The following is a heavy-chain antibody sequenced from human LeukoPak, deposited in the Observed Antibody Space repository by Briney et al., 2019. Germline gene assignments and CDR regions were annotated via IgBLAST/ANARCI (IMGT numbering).Heavy chain of an antibody. CDR1: GGSISNHY. J-gene: IGHJ6*02. V-gene: IGHV4-59*11. CDR2: VYSSGST. Sequence: SETLSLTCTVSGGSISNHYWSWIRQSPGTGLEWIGYVYSSGSTKYNPSLESRVTISVDTSKNQFSLRLSSVTAADTAVYYCTRDRKYCDDSGGYSPSYCYGMDVWGQGTTVTVSS. CDR3: TRDRKYCDDSGGYSPSYCYGMDV. D-gene: IGHD3-22*01.